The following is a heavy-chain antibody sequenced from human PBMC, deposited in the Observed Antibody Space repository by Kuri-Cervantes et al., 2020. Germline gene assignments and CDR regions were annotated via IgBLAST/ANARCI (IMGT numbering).Heavy chain of an antibody. CDR3: AKAAGGLSDYYYMDL. D-gene: IGHD3-10*01. V-gene: IGHV3-21*06. CDR1: GFTFSSYS. J-gene: IGHJ6*03. Sequence: GESLKISCAASGFTFSSYSMNWVRQAPGKGLEWVSFISSSSSHIYYADSVKGRFNISRDNSKNTLYLQMNSLRPEDTAVYYCAKAAGGLSDYYYMDLWGKGTTVTVSS. CDR2: ISSSSSHI.